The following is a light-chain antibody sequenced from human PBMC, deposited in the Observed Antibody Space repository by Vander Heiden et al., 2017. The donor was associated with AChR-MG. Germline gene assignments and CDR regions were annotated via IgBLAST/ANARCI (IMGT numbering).Light chain of an antibody. V-gene: IGKV2-28*01. CDR3: MQALQTPRT. Sequence: DIVMTQSPLSLPVTPGEPASISCRSSQSLLHSNGYNYVDWYLQKPGQSPQLLIYLGSNRASGVPDRFSGSESGTDFTLKISRVEAEDVGVYYCMQALQTPRTFGQGTRLEIK. CDR1: QSLLHSNGYNY. CDR2: LGS. J-gene: IGKJ5*01.